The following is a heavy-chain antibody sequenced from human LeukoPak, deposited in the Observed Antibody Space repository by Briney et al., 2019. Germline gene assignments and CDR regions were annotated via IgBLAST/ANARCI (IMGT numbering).Heavy chain of an antibody. Sequence: PGGSLRLSCAASGFTFSSYAMSWVRQAPGKGLEWVSAISGSGGSTYYADSVKGRFTISRDNSKNTLYLQMNSLRAEDTAVYYCAKDHSSSSTSEGAFDIWGQGTMVTVSS. CDR1: GFTFSSYA. CDR2: ISGSGGST. V-gene: IGHV3-23*01. D-gene: IGHD6-13*01. J-gene: IGHJ3*02. CDR3: AKDHSSSSTSEGAFDI.